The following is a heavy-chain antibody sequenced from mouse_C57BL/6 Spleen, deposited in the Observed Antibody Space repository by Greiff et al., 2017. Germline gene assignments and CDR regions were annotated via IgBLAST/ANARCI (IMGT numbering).Heavy chain of an antibody. V-gene: IGHV7-1*01. D-gene: IGHD1-1*01. CDR1: GFTFSDFY. CDR2: SRNKANDYTT. J-gene: IGHJ4*01. CDR3: ARGMGNYYGSSGYAMDY. Sequence: EVKLMESGGGLVQSGRSLRLSCATSGFTFSDFYMEWVRQAPGKGLEWIAASRNKANDYTTEYSASVKGRFIVSRDTSQSILYLQMNALRAEDTAIYYCARGMGNYYGSSGYAMDYWGQGTSVTVSS.